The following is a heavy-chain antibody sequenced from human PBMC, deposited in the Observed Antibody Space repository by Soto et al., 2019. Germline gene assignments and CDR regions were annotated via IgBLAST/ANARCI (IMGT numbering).Heavy chain of an antibody. V-gene: IGHV4-30-4*01. Sequence: QVQLQESGPGLVKPSQTLSLTCTVSGGSINSDDSYWSWLRQPPGRGLEWIGYIYDSETTYYNPSLKGRVTISVATSKNQFSLKLNSVTAADTAVYYCARDRQSEIVAMLASNGMDVGGQGTTVIVSS. J-gene: IGHJ6*02. CDR3: ARDRQSEIVAMLASNGMDV. CDR2: IYDSETT. D-gene: IGHD5-12*01. CDR1: GGSINSDDSY.